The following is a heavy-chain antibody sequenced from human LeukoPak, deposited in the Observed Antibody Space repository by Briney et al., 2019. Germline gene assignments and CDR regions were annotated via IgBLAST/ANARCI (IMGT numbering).Heavy chain of an antibody. Sequence: KPGGSLRLSCAASGFTFSNAWMSWVRQALGKGLEWVGHIKSKTDGGTTDYAAPVKGRFTISRDDSKNTLYLQMNSLRAEDTAVYYCARDRATHSSSWFDSWGQGILVTVSS. CDR1: GFTFSNAW. CDR3: ARDRATHSSSWFDS. CDR2: IKSKTDGGTT. J-gene: IGHJ5*01. D-gene: IGHD6-19*01. V-gene: IGHV3-15*01.